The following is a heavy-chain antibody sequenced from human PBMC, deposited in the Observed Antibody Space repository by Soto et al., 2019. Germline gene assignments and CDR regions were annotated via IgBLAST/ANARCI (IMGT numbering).Heavy chain of an antibody. V-gene: IGHV3-11*06. CDR1: GFTFSDYY. CDR2: ISSSSSYT. J-gene: IGHJ4*02. Sequence: GGSLRLSCAASGFTFSDYYMSWIRQAPGKGLEWVSYISSSSSYTNYADSVKGRFTISRDNAKNSLYLQMNSLRAEDTAVYYCAREATFWEQPAQAIDYWGQGTLVTVSS. CDR3: AREATFWEQPAQAIDY. D-gene: IGHD1-26*01.